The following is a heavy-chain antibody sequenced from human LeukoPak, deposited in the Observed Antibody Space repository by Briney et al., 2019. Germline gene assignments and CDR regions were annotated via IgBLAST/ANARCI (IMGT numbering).Heavy chain of an antibody. D-gene: IGHD4-17*01. Sequence: GGSLRLSCTASGFTFSDYAMHWVRQAPGKGLEWVVVISYDGSNKYYADSVKGRVTISRDKYKNTLYQQMNRLRAEDTAVYYCARESPVTTGPPYYFHHWGQGTLVTVSS. CDR2: ISYDGSNK. J-gene: IGHJ4*02. CDR1: GFTFSDYA. V-gene: IGHV3-30*04. CDR3: ARESPVTTGPPYYFHH.